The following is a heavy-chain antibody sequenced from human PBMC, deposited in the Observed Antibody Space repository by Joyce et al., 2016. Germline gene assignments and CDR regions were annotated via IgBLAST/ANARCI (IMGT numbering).Heavy chain of an antibody. Sequence: EVQLEESGGGLVKTGGSLRLSCAASGFSFDDYAMNWVRQAPGKVREWVSSISPSSSLVYYADSLKGRFSISRDNARRSLHLQMNNLRGDDTAIYYCVRGNLFYDSSGFDYWGQGALVTVSS. CDR3: VRGNLFYDSSGFDY. CDR2: ISPSSSLV. D-gene: IGHD3-22*01. J-gene: IGHJ4*02. V-gene: IGHV3-21*01. CDR1: GFSFDDYA.